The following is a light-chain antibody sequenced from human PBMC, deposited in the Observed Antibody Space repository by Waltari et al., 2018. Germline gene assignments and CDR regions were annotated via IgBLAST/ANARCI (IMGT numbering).Light chain of an antibody. J-gene: IGKJ1*01. CDR1: QNINSN. CDR3: QQYDRWPPRT. V-gene: IGKV3-15*01. Sequence: IVLAQSPATLSVSPGETGTPSCRASQNINSNLAWYQQKPGQAPRLLIYGASTRATGIPPRFSGSGSGTEFTLTIRSLQSEDFAVYYCQQYDRWPPRTFGQGTKVEIK. CDR2: GAS.